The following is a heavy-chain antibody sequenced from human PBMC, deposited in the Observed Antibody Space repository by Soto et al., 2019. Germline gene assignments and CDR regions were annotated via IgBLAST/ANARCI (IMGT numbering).Heavy chain of an antibody. CDR2: INPNSGGT. Sequence: GASVKVSCKASGYTFTDYYIHWVRQAPGQGLEWMGWINPNSGGTNYAQKFQGWVTMTRDTSISTAYMELSRLRSDDTAVYYCARELVVVAATYYYYGMDVWAKGPRSPSP. D-gene: IGHD2-15*01. CDR1: GYTFTDYY. V-gene: IGHV1-2*04. J-gene: IGHJ6*02. CDR3: ARELVVVAATYYYYGMDV.